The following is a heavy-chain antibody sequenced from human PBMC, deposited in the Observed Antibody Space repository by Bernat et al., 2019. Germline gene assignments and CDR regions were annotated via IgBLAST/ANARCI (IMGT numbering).Heavy chain of an antibody. CDR2: IYYSGST. Sequence: QLQLQESVPGLVKPSETLSLTCTVSGGSISSSSYYWGWIRQPPGKGLEWIGSIYYSGSTYYNPSLKGRVTISVDTSKNQFSLKLSSVTAADTAVYYCARIVVVPAARFGAVGLFDYWGQGTLVTVSS. V-gene: IGHV4-39*01. J-gene: IGHJ4*02. D-gene: IGHD2-2*01. CDR3: ARIVVVPAARFGAVGLFDY. CDR1: GGSISSSSYY.